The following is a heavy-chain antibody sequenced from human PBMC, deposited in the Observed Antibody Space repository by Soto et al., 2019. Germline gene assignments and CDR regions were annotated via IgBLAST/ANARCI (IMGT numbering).Heavy chain of an antibody. V-gene: IGHV3-33*01. CDR1: GFTFSSYG. CDR2: IWYDGSNK. J-gene: IGHJ4*02. Sequence: VGSLRLSCAASGFTFSSYGMHWVRQAPGKGLEWVAVIWYDGSNKYYADSVKGRFTISRDNSKNTLYLQMNSLRAEDTAVYYCARDPYYYDSSASLLYWGQGTLVTVSS. CDR3: ARDPYYYDSSASLLY. D-gene: IGHD3-22*01.